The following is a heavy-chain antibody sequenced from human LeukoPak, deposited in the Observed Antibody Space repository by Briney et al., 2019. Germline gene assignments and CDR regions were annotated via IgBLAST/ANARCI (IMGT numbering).Heavy chain of an antibody. CDR1: GFTFRTYG. D-gene: IGHD6-6*01. Sequence: PGGSLRLSCAASGFTFRTYGMHWVRQAPGKGLEWMSFVRDDGSTKYYADPVKGRFTISRDNSKSTLYLQMNSLRAEDTAVYFCARTVTSSGGFFDSWGQGTLVTVSS. CDR3: ARTVTSSGGFFDS. CDR2: VRDDGSTK. V-gene: IGHV3-30*02. J-gene: IGHJ4*02.